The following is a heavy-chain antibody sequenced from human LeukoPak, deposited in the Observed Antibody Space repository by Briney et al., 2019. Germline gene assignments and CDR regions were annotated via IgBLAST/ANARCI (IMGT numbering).Heavy chain of an antibody. J-gene: IGHJ5*02. CDR3: ARLLGSALDP. D-gene: IGHD2-21*01. CDR1: GFTFSSYS. V-gene: IGHV3-33*08. CDR2: IWYDGSKK. Sequence: GGSLRLSCEASGFTFSSYSMNWVRQAPGKGLEWVAVIWYDGSKKYYVDPVKGRFTISRDNSKNTVDLQMNSLRVEDTAVYYCARLLGSALDPWGQGTLVTVSS.